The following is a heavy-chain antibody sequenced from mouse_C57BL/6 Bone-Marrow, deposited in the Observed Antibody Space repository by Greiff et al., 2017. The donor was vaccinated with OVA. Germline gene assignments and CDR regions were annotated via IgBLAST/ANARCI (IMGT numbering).Heavy chain of an antibody. CDR1: GFTFSNYW. V-gene: IGHV6-3*01. CDR2: IRLKSDNYAT. Sequence: EVKLMESGGGLVQPGGSMKLSCVASGFTFSNYWMNWVRQSPEKGLEWVAQIRLKSDNYATHYAESVKGRFTISRDDSKSSVYLQMNNLRAEDTGIYYCTALLGMDYWGQGTSVTVSS. J-gene: IGHJ4*01. CDR3: TALLGMDY. D-gene: IGHD1-1*01.